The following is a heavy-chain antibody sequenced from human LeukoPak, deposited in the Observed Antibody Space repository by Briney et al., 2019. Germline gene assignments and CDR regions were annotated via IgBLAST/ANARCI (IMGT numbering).Heavy chain of an antibody. J-gene: IGHJ4*02. CDR3: ARGRTPYGGDDY. CDR1: AYTFTGYY. CDR2: INPNSGGT. Sequence: GASVKVSCKASAYTFTGYYMHWVRQAPGQGLEWMGWINPNSGGTNYAQKFQGRVTMTRDTSISTAYMELSRLTSDDTAVYYCARGRTPYGGDDYWGQGTLVTVSS. V-gene: IGHV1-2*02. D-gene: IGHD4-23*01.